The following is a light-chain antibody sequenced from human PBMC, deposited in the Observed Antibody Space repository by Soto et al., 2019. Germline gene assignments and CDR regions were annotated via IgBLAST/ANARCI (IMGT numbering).Light chain of an antibody. Sequence: DIHMTQSPSTGSASVGGIGRSGCRASQSISSWLAWYQQKPGKAPKLLIYKASSLESGVPSRFSGSGSGTEFTLTISSLQPDDFATYYCQQYNSYPWTFGQGTKVDI. J-gene: IGKJ1*01. CDR2: KAS. V-gene: IGKV1-5*03. CDR3: QQYNSYPWT. CDR1: QSISSW.